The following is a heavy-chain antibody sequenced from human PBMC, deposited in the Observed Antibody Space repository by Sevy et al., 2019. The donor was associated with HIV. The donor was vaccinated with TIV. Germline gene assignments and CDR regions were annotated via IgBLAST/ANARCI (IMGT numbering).Heavy chain of an antibody. CDR2: ISYDGSNK. J-gene: IGHJ4*02. D-gene: IGHD6-13*01. CDR3: ARDPTPGYSSSWSPGSFDY. Sequence: GGSLRLSCAASGFTFSSYAMHWVRQAPGKGLEWVAVISYDGSNKYYADSVKGRFTISRDNSKSTLYLQMNSLRAEDTAVYYCARDPTPGYSSSWSPGSFDYWGQGTLVTVSS. V-gene: IGHV3-30-3*01. CDR1: GFTFSSYA.